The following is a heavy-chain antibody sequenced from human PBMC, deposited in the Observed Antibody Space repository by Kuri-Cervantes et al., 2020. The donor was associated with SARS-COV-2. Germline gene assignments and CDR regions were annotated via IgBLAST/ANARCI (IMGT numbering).Heavy chain of an antibody. V-gene: IGHV1-69*13. Sequence: SVKVSCKASGYTFTGYYMHWVRQAPGQGLEWMGGIIPIFGTANYAQKFQGRVTITADESTSTAYMELSSLRSEDTAVYYCARGGRPCTSCYDYWGQGTLVTVSS. CDR1: GYTFTGYY. CDR2: IIPIFGTA. J-gene: IGHJ4*02. CDR3: ARGGRPCTSCYDY. D-gene: IGHD2-2*01.